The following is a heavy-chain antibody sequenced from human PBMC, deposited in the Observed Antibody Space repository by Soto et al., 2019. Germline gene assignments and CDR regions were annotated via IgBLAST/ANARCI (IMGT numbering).Heavy chain of an antibody. CDR3: AREDYY. CDR1: GLTFSSYA. J-gene: IGHJ4*02. CDR2: ISYDGSNK. Sequence: GGSLRLSXAASGLTFSSYAMHWVRQAPGKGLEWVAVISYDGSNKYYADSVKGRFTISRDNSKNTLYLQMNSLRAEDTAVYYCAREDYYWGQGTLVTVSS. V-gene: IGHV3-30-3*01.